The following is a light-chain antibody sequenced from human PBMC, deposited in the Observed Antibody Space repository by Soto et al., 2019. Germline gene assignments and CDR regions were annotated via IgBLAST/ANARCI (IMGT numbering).Light chain of an antibody. CDR1: QSVGYK. CDR3: QQYSDWWT. CDR2: AIS. V-gene: IGKV3D-15*01. J-gene: IGKJ1*01. Sequence: EIVMTQSPATLSVFPGQRATLSCRASQSVGYKLAWYQQKPGQAPSLLIHAISTRATGVPARFSGGGSGTEFTLTLSSLQSEDLAVYYCQQYSDWWTFGQGTKV.